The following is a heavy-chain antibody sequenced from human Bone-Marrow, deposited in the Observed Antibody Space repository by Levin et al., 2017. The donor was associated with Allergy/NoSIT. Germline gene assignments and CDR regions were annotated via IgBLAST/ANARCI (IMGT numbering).Heavy chain of an antibody. V-gene: IGHV3-7*04. D-gene: IGHD2-15*01. Sequence: GGSLRLSCVASGFTFSNYWMSWFRQAPGKGLEWVASIKQDGSDKYYVDSVKGRFTISKDNAKNSLYLQMNSLRDDDTAVYYCAKDRGWFASDVWGQGTMVTVSS. J-gene: IGHJ3*01. CDR2: IKQDGSDK. CDR3: AKDRGWFASDV. CDR1: GFTFSNYW.